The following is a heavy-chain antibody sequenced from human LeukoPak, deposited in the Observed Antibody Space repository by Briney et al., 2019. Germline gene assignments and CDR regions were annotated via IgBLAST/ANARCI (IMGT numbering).Heavy chain of an antibody. Sequence: PSETLSLTRTVSGYSISSGYYWGWIRQSPGKGLEWIGSIYHSGSTYYNPSLKSRVTISVDTSKNQFSLKLSSVTAADTAVYYCARDFCSGGSCYSSDPWGQGTLVTVSS. D-gene: IGHD2-15*01. J-gene: IGHJ5*02. CDR3: ARDFCSGGSCYSSDP. CDR1: GYSISSGYY. CDR2: IYHSGST. V-gene: IGHV4-38-2*02.